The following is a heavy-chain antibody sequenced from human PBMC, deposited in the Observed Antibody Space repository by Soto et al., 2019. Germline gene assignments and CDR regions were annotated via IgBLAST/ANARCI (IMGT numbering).Heavy chain of an antibody. CDR2: INEDGSEK. Sequence: EVQLVESGGGLVQPGGSLRLSCAASAFNFRDYWMSWVRQAPGKGLEWVAKINEDGSEKYYVDSVKGRFTISRDNAKNSMYLQMNSLTVEDTAMYYCARASSSTSGAFDYWGQGTLVTVSS. D-gene: IGHD2-2*01. J-gene: IGHJ4*02. CDR3: ARASSSTSGAFDY. CDR1: AFNFRDYW. V-gene: IGHV3-7*04.